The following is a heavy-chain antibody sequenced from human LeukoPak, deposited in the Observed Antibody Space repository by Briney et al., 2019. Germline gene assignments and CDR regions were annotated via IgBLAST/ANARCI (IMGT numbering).Heavy chain of an antibody. Sequence: NPSETLSLTCTVSGGSISSGGYYWSWIRQHPGKGLEWIGYIYFSGSTYYNPSLKSRLTISVDTSKNQFSLKLSSVTAADTAVYYCARIIGSRIDYWGQGTLVTVSS. V-gene: IGHV4-31*03. D-gene: IGHD1-26*01. J-gene: IGHJ4*02. CDR3: ARIIGSRIDY. CDR2: IYFSGST. CDR1: GGSISSGGYY.